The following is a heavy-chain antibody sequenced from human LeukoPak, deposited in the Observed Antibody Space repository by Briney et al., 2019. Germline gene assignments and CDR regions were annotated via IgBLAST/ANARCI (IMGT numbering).Heavy chain of an antibody. CDR3: ARTVSGYYFNA. V-gene: IGHV4-59*01. CDR2: VAYSGAT. Sequence: SETLSLTCTVSSGSINGFYWSWIWQPPEKRLEWIGYVAYSGATNYNLSFKSRVTISLDTSKTQFSLKLSSVTAADTAFYYCARTVSGYYFNAWGPGTLVTVSS. CDR1: SGSINGFY. J-gene: IGHJ5*02. D-gene: IGHD5-12*01.